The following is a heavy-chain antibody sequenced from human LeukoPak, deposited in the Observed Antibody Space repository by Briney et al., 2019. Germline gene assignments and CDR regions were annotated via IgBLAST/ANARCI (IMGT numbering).Heavy chain of an antibody. CDR3: ARESCSGGTWYENWFDP. Sequence: ASVKVSCKASGDTFSSYGISWVRQAPGQGLEWMGWVNLYNGNTNYVQKLQDRITLTADRSTSTAYMDLTSLTSDDTAVYYCARESCSGGTWYENWFDPWGQGTLVTVSS. J-gene: IGHJ5*02. CDR1: GDTFSSYG. V-gene: IGHV1-18*01. D-gene: IGHD2-15*01. CDR2: VNLYNGNT.